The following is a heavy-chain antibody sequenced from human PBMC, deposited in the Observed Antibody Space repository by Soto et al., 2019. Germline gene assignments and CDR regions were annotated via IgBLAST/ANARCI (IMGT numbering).Heavy chain of an antibody. CDR2: ISSSSSFK. Sequence: EVQLVESGGGLVKPGGSLRLSCAASGFTFRTYSMNWVRQAPGEGLEWVSSISSSSSFKYYADSVKGRFTISRDNVKNSLYLQMDNLRAEDTAVYYCARGLRSFDWGNDYWGQGTLVTVSS. CDR3: ARGLRSFDWGNDY. V-gene: IGHV3-21*01. D-gene: IGHD3-9*01. J-gene: IGHJ4*02. CDR1: GFTFRTYS.